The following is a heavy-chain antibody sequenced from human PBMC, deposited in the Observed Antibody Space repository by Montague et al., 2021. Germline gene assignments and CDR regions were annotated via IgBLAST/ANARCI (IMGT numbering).Heavy chain of an antibody. Sequence: CASSGDSVSNNHAAWNWIRGAPSRGLEWLGRTYYRSTWYTDYAVSVKGRIAINPDTSKNQFSLQLNSVTPEDTAVYYCAREGVGDLLFSFDSWGQGTLVTVSS. CDR2: TYYRSTWYT. D-gene: IGHD3-10*01. CDR3: AREGVGDLLFSFDS. V-gene: IGHV6-1*01. CDR1: GDSVSNNHAA. J-gene: IGHJ4*02.